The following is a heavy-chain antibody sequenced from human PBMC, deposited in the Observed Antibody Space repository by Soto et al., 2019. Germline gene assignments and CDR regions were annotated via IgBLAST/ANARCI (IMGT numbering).Heavy chain of an antibody. J-gene: IGHJ4*02. CDR2: ISYDGSNK. Sequence: PGGALRLSCAASGFTFSSYAMHWVRQAPCKGLEWVAVISYDGSNKYYADSVKGRFTISRDNSKNTLYLQMNSLRAEDTAVYYCARGGYYFDYWGQGTLVTVSS. CDR1: GFTFSSYA. D-gene: IGHD3-16*01. CDR3: ARGGYYFDY. V-gene: IGHV3-30-3*01.